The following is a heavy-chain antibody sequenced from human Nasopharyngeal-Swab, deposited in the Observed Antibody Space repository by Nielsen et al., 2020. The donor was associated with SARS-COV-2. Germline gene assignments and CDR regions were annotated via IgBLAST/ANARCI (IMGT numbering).Heavy chain of an antibody. CDR2: IYYSGST. V-gene: IGHV4-39*07. D-gene: IGHD2-15*01. J-gene: IGHJ6*02. Sequence: WIRQPPGKGLEWIGSIYYSGSTYYSPSLKSRVTISVDTSKNQFSLKLSSVTAADTAVYYCARRILYDGMDVWGQGTTVTVSS. CDR3: ARRILYDGMDV.